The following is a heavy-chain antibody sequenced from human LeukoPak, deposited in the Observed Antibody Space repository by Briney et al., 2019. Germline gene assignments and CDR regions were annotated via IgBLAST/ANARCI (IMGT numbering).Heavy chain of an antibody. CDR3: AREGVYCSGGSCVTSSEDYYYGMDV. D-gene: IGHD2-15*01. CDR1: GFTFSTYA. J-gene: IGHJ6*02. Sequence: GGSLSLSCAASGFTFSTYAMSWVRQAPGKGLEWVSAISGSGSNTYYADSVKGRFTISRDNAKNTLSLQMNSLRAEDTAVYYCAREGVYCSGGSCVTSSEDYYYGMDVWGQGTTVTVSS. V-gene: IGHV3-23*01. CDR2: ISGSGSNT.